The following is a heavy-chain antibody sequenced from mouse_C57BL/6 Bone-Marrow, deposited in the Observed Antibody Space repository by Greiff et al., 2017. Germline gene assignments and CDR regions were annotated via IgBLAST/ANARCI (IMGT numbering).Heavy chain of an antibody. CDR3: ARGKDYAMDY. J-gene: IGHJ2*01. V-gene: IGHV1-55*01. CDR2: IYPGSGST. Sequence: QVQLQQPGAELVKPGASVKMSCKASGYTFTSYWITWVKQRPGQGLEWIGDIYPGSGSTNYNEKFKSKATLTVDRSSSTAYMQLSSLTSEDSAVYNCARGKDYAMDYGGPGTTLTGSS. D-gene: IGHD2-4*01. CDR1: GYTFTSYW.